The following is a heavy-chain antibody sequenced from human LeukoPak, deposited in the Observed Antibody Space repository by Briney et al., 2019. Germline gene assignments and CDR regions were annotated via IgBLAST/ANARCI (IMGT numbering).Heavy chain of an antibody. J-gene: IGHJ4*02. CDR3: ARGAYYYGSGSYLPYYFDY. Sequence: SETLSLTCAVYGGSFRGYYWSWIREPPGKGLEWTGDSNQSGSTNYNPSLKSRVTISVDTSKNQFSLKLSSVTAADTVVYYCARGAYYYGSGSYLPYYFDYWGQGTLVTVSS. CDR1: GGSFRGYY. D-gene: IGHD3-10*01. CDR2: SNQSGST. V-gene: IGHV4-34*01.